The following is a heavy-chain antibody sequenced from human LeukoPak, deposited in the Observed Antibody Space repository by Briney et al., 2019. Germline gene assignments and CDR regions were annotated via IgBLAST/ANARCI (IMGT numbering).Heavy chain of an antibody. CDR1: GFTFSSYG. Sequence: GRSLRLSCAASGFTFSSYGMHWVRQAPGKGLEWVAVISYDGSNKYYADSVKGRFTISRDNSKNTLYLQMNSLRAEDTAVYYCAKSEMDYGDYAQYFQHWGQGTLVTVSS. CDR2: ISYDGSNK. V-gene: IGHV3-30*18. CDR3: AKSEMDYGDYAQYFQH. J-gene: IGHJ1*01. D-gene: IGHD4-17*01.